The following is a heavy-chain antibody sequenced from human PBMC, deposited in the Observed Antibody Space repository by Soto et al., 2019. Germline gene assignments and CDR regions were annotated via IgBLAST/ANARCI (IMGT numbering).Heavy chain of an antibody. CDR1: GFTFSSYS. CDR2: ISSSSSTI. J-gene: IGHJ4*02. V-gene: IGHV3-48*01. Sequence: GGSLRLSCAASGFTFSSYSMNWVRQAPGKGLEWVSYISSSSSTIYYADSVKGRFTISRDNAKNSLYLQMNSLRAEDTAVYYCARVFRVRTEYYFDYWGQGTLVTVSS. D-gene: IGHD1-1*01. CDR3: ARVFRVRTEYYFDY.